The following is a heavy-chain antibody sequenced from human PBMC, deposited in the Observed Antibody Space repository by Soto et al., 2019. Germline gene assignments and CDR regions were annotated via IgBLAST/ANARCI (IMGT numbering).Heavy chain of an antibody. CDR2: IIPIFGTT. J-gene: IGHJ6*02. Sequence: GASVKVSCKASGGTFSSYAISWVRQAPGQGLEWMGGIIPIFGTTNYAQKFQGRVTITADKSTSTAYMELRSLRSDDTAVYYCARYLLDCTNGVCRYYYYYGMDVWGQGTTVTVSS. CDR1: GGTFSSYA. V-gene: IGHV1-69*06. CDR3: ARYLLDCTNGVCRYYYYYGMDV. D-gene: IGHD2-8*01.